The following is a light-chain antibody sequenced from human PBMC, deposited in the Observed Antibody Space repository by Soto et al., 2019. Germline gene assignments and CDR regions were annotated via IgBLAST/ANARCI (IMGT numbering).Light chain of an antibody. CDR3: ASWDDSLHGVT. CDR1: SSDVGIYKL. J-gene: IGLJ2*01. CDR2: EAI. V-gene: IGLV2-23*01. Sequence: QSALTQPASVSGSPGQSITISCTGSSSDVGIYKLVSWYQQHPGKAPKLMIYEAIKRPSGVSDRFSGSKSGNTASLTISGLQAEDEADYYCASWDDSLHGVTFGGGTKLTVL.